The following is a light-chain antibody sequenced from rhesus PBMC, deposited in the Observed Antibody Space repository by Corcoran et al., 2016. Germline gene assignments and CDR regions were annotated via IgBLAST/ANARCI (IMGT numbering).Light chain of an antibody. CDR3: QQDYSWPRALT. CDR2: SAY. V-gene: IGKV3-40*02. J-gene: IGKJ4*01. CDR1: ESVGSY. Sequence: EIVMTQSPATLSLSPGETATLSCRASESVGSYLAWYQQKPGQAPKLPVLSAYLRATGIPDRLSGSGSRTEFTLTISSLEPEDVGVYYCQQDYSWPRALTFGGGTKVELK.